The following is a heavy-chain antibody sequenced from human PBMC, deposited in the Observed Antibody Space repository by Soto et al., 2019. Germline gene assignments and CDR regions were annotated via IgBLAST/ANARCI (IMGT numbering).Heavy chain of an antibody. J-gene: IGHJ3*02. CDR2: SYWDDDK. CDR3: AHSATVSDAFDI. D-gene: IGHD2-15*01. CDR1: GFSLRISGVG. Sequence: QITLKESGPTLVKPTQTLTLTCTFSGFSLRISGVGVGWIRQPPGKALEWLALSYWDDDKRYSPSLKSRLTITKDTSKNQVVLTMTIMHPVDTATYCCAHSATVSDAFDIWGQGTMVTVSS. V-gene: IGHV2-5*02.